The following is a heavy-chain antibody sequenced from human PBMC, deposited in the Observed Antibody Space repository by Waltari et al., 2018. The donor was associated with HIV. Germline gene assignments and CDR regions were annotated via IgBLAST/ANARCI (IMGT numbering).Heavy chain of an antibody. CDR3: ARSRSDAFDI. CDR1: GSTLSSDW. CDR2: IKEDGSEK. V-gene: IGHV3-7*01. J-gene: IGHJ3*02. Sequence: EVQLVESGGGLVQPGGSLRLSCEATGSTLSSDWMTWVRQAPGKGVEWVAKIKEDGSEKWYVDSVKGRFNISRDNAKNSVYLQMNSLRAEDTAVYYCARSRSDAFDIWGQGTMVTVSS.